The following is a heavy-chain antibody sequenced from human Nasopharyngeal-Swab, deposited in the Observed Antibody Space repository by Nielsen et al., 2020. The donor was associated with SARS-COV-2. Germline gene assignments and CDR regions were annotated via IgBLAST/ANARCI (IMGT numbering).Heavy chain of an antibody. V-gene: IGHV1-24*01. Sequence: ASVKVSCKVSGYTLTVLPIHWVRQASGKGLEWMGTVVPEDGEPIYAQNFQGRVTMTEDTSTYTAYLELSSLRSGDTAVYYCASEGSGVFGVVIYAFDIWGPGTLVTVSS. CDR1: GYTLTVLP. CDR2: VVPEDGEP. J-gene: IGHJ3*02. CDR3: ASEGSGVFGVVIYAFDI. D-gene: IGHD3-3*01.